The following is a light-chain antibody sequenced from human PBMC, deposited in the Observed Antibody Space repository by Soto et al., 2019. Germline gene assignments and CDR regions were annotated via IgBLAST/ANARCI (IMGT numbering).Light chain of an antibody. Sequence: QAVVTQPPSVSGAPGQRVTISCTGTSSNIGAGYDVHWYQQLPGKAPTLLIYSNNDQPSGVPDRFSGSKSGTSASLAITGLQADDEADYYCHSYDSSLSAVVFGGGTKLTVL. CDR1: SSNIGAGYD. J-gene: IGLJ3*02. CDR2: SNN. CDR3: HSYDSSLSAVV. V-gene: IGLV1-40*01.